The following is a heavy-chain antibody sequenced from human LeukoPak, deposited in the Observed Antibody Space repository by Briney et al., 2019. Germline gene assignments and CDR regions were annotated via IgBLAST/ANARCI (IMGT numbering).Heavy chain of an antibody. Sequence: GGSLRLSCAASGFTFSTYGMNWVRQAPGKGLEWASSISSTSSYIYSADSVKGRFTISRDNAKNSLYLQMNSLRAEDTAVYYCARDDLGCSSTSCYFDYWGQGALVTVSS. J-gene: IGHJ4*02. CDR2: ISSTSSYI. CDR3: ARDDLGCSSTSCYFDY. D-gene: IGHD2-2*01. CDR1: GFTFSTYG. V-gene: IGHV3-21*01.